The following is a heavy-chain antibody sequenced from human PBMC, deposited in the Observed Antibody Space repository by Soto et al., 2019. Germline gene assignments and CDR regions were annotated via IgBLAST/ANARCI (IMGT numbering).Heavy chain of an antibody. Sequence: PSETLSLTCIVSGGSINSGSYYWGWIRQSPGKGLEWIGSIYYSGGTLNNPSLRGRVTISVDTSKNQFSLKLSSVTAADTAVYYCARLDMQPNIAVAGHNNWFDPWGQGTLVTVS. D-gene: IGHD6-19*01. V-gene: IGHV4-39*01. CDR2: IYYSGGT. CDR3: ARLDMQPNIAVAGHNNWFDP. CDR1: GGSINSGSYY. J-gene: IGHJ5*02.